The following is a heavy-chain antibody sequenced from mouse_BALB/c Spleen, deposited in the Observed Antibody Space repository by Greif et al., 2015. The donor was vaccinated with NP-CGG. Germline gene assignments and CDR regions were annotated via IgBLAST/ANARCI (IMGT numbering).Heavy chain of an antibody. D-gene: IGHD1-1*02. CDR1: GYTFTNYW. CDR3: ATPGGSMDY. J-gene: IGHJ4*01. CDR2: IYPGGGYT. Sequence: VQLQQSGAELVRPGTSVKISCKASGYTFTNYWLGWVKQRPGHGLEWIGDIYPGGGYTNYNEKFKGKATLTADTSSSTAYMQLSSLTSEDSAVYFCATPGGSMDYWGQGTSVTVSS. V-gene: IGHV1-63*02.